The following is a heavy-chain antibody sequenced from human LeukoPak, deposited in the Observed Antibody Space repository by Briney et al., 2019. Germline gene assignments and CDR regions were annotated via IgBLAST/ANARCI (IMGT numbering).Heavy chain of an antibody. Sequence: PSGTLSLTCAASGGSISSTNWWCWVRESPGKGLEWIGDIYHTGSRNYNPFLRSRVVISIDNSKNQFSLRLTSVTAADTAVYFCARAVGSIGGWFDPWGQGTLVTVSS. J-gene: IGHJ5*02. D-gene: IGHD6-25*01. V-gene: IGHV4-4*02. CDR3: ARAVGSIGGWFDP. CDR2: IYHTGSR. CDR1: GGSISSTNW.